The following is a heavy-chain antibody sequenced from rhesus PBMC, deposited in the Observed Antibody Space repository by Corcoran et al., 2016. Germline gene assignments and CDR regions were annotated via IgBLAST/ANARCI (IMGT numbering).Heavy chain of an antibody. D-gene: IGHD6-31*01. CDR1: GYSISYGYG. Sequence: QVQLQESGPGLVKPSETLSLSCGVSGYSISYGYGWSWVRQPPGQARWLGGSTGGRVGTTNYNPSLKSRVTISKDTSKNHFFLNLTSVTAADTAVYYCARVTGYTRGWDGAYGLDSWGQGVVVTVSS. V-gene: IGHV4-127*01. CDR3: ARVTGYTRGWDGAYGLDS. CDR2: TGGRVGTT. J-gene: IGHJ6*01.